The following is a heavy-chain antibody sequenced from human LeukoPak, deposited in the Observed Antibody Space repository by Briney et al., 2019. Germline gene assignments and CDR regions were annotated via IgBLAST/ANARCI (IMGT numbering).Heavy chain of an antibody. V-gene: IGHV1-2*02. CDR3: ARGIVVVPADWFDP. J-gene: IGHJ5*02. D-gene: IGHD2-2*01. CDR1: GNSFTAYY. CDR2: INPNSGGT. Sequence: ASVKVSCKTSGNSFTAYYMHWVRQAPGQGLEWMGWINPNSGGTNYAQKFQGRVTMTRDTSISTAYMELSRLRSDDTAVYYCARGIVVVPADWFDPWGQGTLVTVSS.